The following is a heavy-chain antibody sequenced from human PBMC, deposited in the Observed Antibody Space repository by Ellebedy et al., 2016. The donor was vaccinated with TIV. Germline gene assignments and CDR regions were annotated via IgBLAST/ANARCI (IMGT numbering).Heavy chain of an antibody. D-gene: IGHD2/OR15-2a*01. J-gene: IGHJ4*02. Sequence: GESLKISCAASGFTFSDYYMSWIRQAPGKRLEWVSYISSSGSTIYYADSVKGRFTISRDNDKNSLFLRMNSLRAEDTAVYYCARATSIGDYVYYWGQGTLVTVSS. CDR2: ISSSGSTI. CDR3: ARATSIGDYVYY. V-gene: IGHV3-11*04. CDR1: GFTFSDYY.